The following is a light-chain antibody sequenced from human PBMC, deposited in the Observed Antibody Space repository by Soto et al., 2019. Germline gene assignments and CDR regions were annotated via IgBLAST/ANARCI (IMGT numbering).Light chain of an antibody. Sequence: IQFTQSPSSLSSSVGERFTITCRASQGISSYLAWYQQKPGKAPKLLIYAASTLQSGVPSRFSGSGSGTDFTLTISSLQPEDFATYYCQQLNSYPLTFGGGTKVDIK. CDR2: AAS. J-gene: IGKJ4*01. CDR3: QQLNSYPLT. V-gene: IGKV1-9*01. CDR1: QGISSY.